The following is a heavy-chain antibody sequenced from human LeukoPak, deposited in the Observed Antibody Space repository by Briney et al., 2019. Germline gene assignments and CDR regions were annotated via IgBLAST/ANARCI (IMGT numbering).Heavy chain of an antibody. CDR2: IYPGDSDT. CDR3: ARLPDLGYGSGSTDY. D-gene: IGHD3-10*01. V-gene: IGHV5-51*01. Sequence: GESLKISCKGSGYSFTSYWIGWVRQMPGKGLEWMGIIYPGDSDTRYSPSFQGQVTISADKSISTAYLQWSSLKASDTAMYYCARLPDLGYGSGSTDYWGQGTLVTVSS. J-gene: IGHJ4*02. CDR1: GYSFTSYW.